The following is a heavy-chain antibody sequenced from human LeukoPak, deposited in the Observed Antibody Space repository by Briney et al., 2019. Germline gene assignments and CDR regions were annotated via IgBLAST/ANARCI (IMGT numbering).Heavy chain of an antibody. CDR3: ARVAGWHWFDP. V-gene: IGHV3-23*01. J-gene: IGHJ5*02. D-gene: IGHD6-19*01. CDR2: IRPSGDNT. Sequence: GGSLRLSCAAAGFTVSTSAMSWVRQAPGKGLEWVSSIRPSGDNTYYGDSVKGRFTISRDNSKNTVYLQMNNMRVDDTAVYYCARVAGWHWFDPWGQGTLVTVSS. CDR1: GFTVSTSA.